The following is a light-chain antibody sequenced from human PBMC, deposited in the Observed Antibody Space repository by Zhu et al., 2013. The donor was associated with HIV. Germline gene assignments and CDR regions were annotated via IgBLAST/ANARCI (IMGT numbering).Light chain of an antibody. CDR2: RNN. J-gene: IGLJ3*02. V-gene: IGLV1-47*01. CDR1: SSNIGSNY. Sequence: QSVVTQPPSASGTPGQRVTISCSGSSSNIGSNYVYWYQQLPGTAPKLLIYRNNQRPSGVPDRFSGSKSGTSASLAISGLRSEDEADYYCQSYDTALGARVFGGGTRLTVL. CDR3: QSYDTALGARV.